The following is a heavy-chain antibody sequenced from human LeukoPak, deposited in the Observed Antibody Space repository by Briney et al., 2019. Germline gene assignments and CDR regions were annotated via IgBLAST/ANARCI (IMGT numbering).Heavy chain of an antibody. Sequence: KPSETLSLTCAVYGGSFSGYYWSWIRQPPGKGLEWIGEINHSGSTNYNPSLKGRVTISVDTSKNQFSLKLSSVTAAHTAVYYCARGRGGCSSTSCYSTSWDYWGPGTLVTVSS. D-gene: IGHD2-2*01. V-gene: IGHV4-34*01. J-gene: IGHJ4*02. CDR1: GGSFSGYY. CDR3: ARGRGGCSSTSCYSTSWDY. CDR2: INHSGST.